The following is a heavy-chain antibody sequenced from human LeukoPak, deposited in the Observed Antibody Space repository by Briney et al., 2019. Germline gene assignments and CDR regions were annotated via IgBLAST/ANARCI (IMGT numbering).Heavy chain of an antibody. D-gene: IGHD3-22*01. V-gene: IGHV3-66*01. J-gene: IGHJ4*02. CDR3: ARDPYDSSGFALDY. CDR1: GFTVSSNY. Sequence: GGSLRLSCAASGFTVSSNYMSWVRQASGKGLEWVSVIYSGGSSYYADSVKGGFTISRDNSKNTLYLQMNSLRAEDTAVYYCARDPYDSSGFALDYWGQGTLVTVSS. CDR2: IYSGGSS.